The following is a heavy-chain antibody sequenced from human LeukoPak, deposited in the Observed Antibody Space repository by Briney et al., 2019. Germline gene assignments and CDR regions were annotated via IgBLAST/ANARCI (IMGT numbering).Heavy chain of an antibody. J-gene: IGHJ3*02. D-gene: IGHD2-2*01. CDR2: ISDNGDYI. CDR1: GFTFSSYS. V-gene: IGHV3-23*01. CDR3: AKDPRFSYCSSTSCAYAFDI. Sequence: GGSLRLSCAASGFTFSSYSMSWVRQAPGKGLEWVSGISDNGDYIYYADSVKGRFTISRDNSKNTLYLQMNSLRAEDTAVYYCAKDPRFSYCSSTSCAYAFDIWGQGTMVTVSS.